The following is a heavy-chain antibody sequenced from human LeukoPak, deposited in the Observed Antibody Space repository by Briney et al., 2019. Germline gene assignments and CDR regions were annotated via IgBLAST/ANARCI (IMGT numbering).Heavy chain of an antibody. CDR2: ISYSGYT. Sequence: SETLSLTCTVSGGSIRSYYWSWIRQAPGKGLEWIGFISYSGYTSYSPSLKSRVAISVDTSKGQFSLRLSSMTAADTAIYYCARGRNDNGGMFFDSWAQGTLVTVSS. CDR3: ARGRNDNGGMFFDS. CDR1: GGSIRSYY. J-gene: IGHJ4*02. V-gene: IGHV4-59*01. D-gene: IGHD4-23*01.